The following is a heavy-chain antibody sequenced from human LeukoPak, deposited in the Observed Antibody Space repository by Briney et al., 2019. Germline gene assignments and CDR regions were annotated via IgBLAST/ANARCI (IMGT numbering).Heavy chain of an antibody. V-gene: IGHV3-23*01. D-gene: IGHD5-24*01. CDR1: GFTFSTYP. CDR3: AKKPQKIADGNWFDP. J-gene: IGHJ5*02. Sequence: PGGSLRLSCAASGFTFSTYPITWFRQAPGKGLEWVSAISASGGTTYYADSVKGRFTVSRDNSQNTVFLQMTSLRAEDTAVYYCAKKPQKIADGNWFDPWGQGTLVTVSS. CDR2: ISASGGTT.